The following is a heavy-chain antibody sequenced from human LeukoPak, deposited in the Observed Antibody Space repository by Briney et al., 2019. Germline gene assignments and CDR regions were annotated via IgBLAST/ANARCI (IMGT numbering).Heavy chain of an antibody. CDR3: ARVATLVTTSDY. D-gene: IGHD4/OR15-4a*01. CDR1: GYTFTGYY. Sequence: GASLKVSCKASGYTFTGYYMHWVRQAPGQGLEWMGWINPNSGGTDYAQKFQGRVTMTRDTSISTAYMELSRLRSDDTAVYYCARVATLVTTSDYWGQGTLVTVSS. J-gene: IGHJ4*02. V-gene: IGHV1-2*02. CDR2: INPNSGGT.